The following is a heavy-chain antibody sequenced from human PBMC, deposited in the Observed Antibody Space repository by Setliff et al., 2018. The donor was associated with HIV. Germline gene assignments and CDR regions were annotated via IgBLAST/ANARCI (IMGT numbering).Heavy chain of an antibody. CDR1: GFTFDDYG. V-gene: IGHV3-23*01. Sequence: GGSLRLSCAASGFTFDDYGMSWVRQAPGKGLEWVSVISGSGDSTFYADSLKGRFTISRDNSKNTLYLQMNSLRAEDTAVYYCAKQTVSSSWSNWFDPWGQGTLVTVSS. J-gene: IGHJ5*02. CDR2: ISGSGDST. CDR3: AKQTVSSSWSNWFDP. D-gene: IGHD6-13*01.